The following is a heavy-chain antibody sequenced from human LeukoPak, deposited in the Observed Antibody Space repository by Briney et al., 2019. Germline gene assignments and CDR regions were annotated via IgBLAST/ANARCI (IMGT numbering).Heavy chain of an antibody. CDR2: INPSGDSI. J-gene: IGHJ4*02. D-gene: IGHD3-22*01. CDR1: GYTFTNYY. Sequence: ASVKVSCKASGYTFTNYYMHWVRQAPGQGLGWMGIINPSGDSISYAQKLQGRVIMTRDTSTSTVYMELSSLRSDDTAVYYCARSRFDSGGYVNLDYWGQGTLVTVSS. CDR3: ARSRFDSGGYVNLDY. V-gene: IGHV1-46*01.